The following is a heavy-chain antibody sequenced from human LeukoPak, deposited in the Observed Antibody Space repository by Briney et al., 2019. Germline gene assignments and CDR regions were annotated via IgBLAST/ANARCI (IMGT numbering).Heavy chain of an antibody. Sequence: PSETLSLTCTVSGGSIRTYSYYWGWIRQPPGKGLEWIGSIYYTGTSYYTPSLKSRVTISVDTSKNQFSLKLSSVTAADTAVYYCARDAGRSSGWYTRLYYFDYWGQGTLVTVSS. J-gene: IGHJ4*02. D-gene: IGHD6-19*01. CDR1: GGSIRTYSYY. CDR3: ARDAGRSSGWYTRLYYFDY. V-gene: IGHV4-39*07. CDR2: IYYTGTS.